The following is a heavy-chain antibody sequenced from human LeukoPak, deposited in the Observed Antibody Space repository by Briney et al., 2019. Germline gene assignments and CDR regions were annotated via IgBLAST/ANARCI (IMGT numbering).Heavy chain of an antibody. J-gene: IGHJ6*03. Sequence: SETLSLTCTVSGGSISSYYWSWIRQPAGKGLEWIGRIYTSGSTNYNPSLMSRVTMSVDTSKNQFSLKLSSVTAADTAVYYCARGLDDFWSGYYYYYMDVWGKGTTVTVSS. CDR1: GGSISSYY. CDR3: ARGLDDFWSGYYYYYMDV. V-gene: IGHV4-4*07. CDR2: IYTSGST. D-gene: IGHD3-3*01.